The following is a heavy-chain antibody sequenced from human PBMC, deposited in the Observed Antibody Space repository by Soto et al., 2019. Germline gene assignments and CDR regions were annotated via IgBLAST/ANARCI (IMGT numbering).Heavy chain of an antibody. Sequence: PSETLSLTCTVSGGSISSYYWSWIRQPPGKGLEWIGYIYYSGSTNYNPSLKSRVTISVDTSKNQFSLKLSSVTAADTAVYYCARQYCSGGSCYSDYWGQGTLVTVSS. CDR3: ARQYCSGGSCYSDY. CDR2: IYYSGST. D-gene: IGHD2-15*01. V-gene: IGHV4-59*08. CDR1: GGSISSYY. J-gene: IGHJ4*02.